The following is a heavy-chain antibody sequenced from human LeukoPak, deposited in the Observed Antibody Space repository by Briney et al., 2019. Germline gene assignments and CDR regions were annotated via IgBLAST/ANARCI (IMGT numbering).Heavy chain of an antibody. D-gene: IGHD5-18*01. Sequence: PSETLSLTCAVYGGSFSGYYWSWIRQPPGKGLEWIGEINHSGSTNYNPSLKSRVTISVDTSKNQFSLKLSSVTAADTAVYYCARGRIRLWLLTWGQGTLVTVSS. V-gene: IGHV4-34*01. CDR1: GGSFSGYY. J-gene: IGHJ5*02. CDR2: INHSGST. CDR3: ARGRIRLWLLT.